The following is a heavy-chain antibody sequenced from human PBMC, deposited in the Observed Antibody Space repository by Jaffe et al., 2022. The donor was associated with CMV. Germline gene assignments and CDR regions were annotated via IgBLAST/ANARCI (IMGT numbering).Heavy chain of an antibody. D-gene: IGHD3-22*01. CDR2: IDPSDSYT. V-gene: IGHV5-10-1*03. CDR1: GYSFTSYW. Sequence: EVQLVQSGAEVKKPGESLRISCKGSGYSFTSYWISWVRQMPGKGLEWMGRIDPSDSYTNYSPSFQGHVTISADKSISTAYLQWSSLKASDTAMYYCARQVFFYYDSSGPNLDYWGQGTLVTVSS. CDR3: ARQVFFYYDSSGPNLDY. J-gene: IGHJ4*02.